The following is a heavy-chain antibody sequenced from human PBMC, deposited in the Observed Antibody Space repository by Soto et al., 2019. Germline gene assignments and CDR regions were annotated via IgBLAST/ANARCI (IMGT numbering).Heavy chain of an antibody. V-gene: IGHV3-74*01. D-gene: IGHD2-2*01. CDR3: ARTLVPAAMLGWFDP. CDR2: INSDGSST. J-gene: IGHJ5*02. Sequence: EVQLVESGGGLVQPGGSLRLSCAASGFTFSSYWMHWVRQAPGKGLVWVSRINSDGSSTSYADSVKGRFTISRDNAKNTLYLQMNSLRVEDTAVYYCARTLVPAAMLGWFDPWGQGTLVTVSS. CDR1: GFTFSSYW.